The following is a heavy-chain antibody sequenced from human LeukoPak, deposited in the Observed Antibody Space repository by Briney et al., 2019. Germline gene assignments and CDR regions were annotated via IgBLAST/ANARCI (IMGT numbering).Heavy chain of an antibody. Sequence: TGGSVRLSCVVSGFTFSNYAMSWVRQAPWKGLEWVSAISGDGVTTYYADSVKGRFTISRDNSKNTLYLQMNSLRAQDTAVYYCAKDRDSVVVPAALEFWGQGTLVTVSS. CDR1: GFTFSNYA. CDR2: ISGDGVTT. D-gene: IGHD2-2*01. J-gene: IGHJ4*02. CDR3: AKDRDSVVVPAALEF. V-gene: IGHV3-23*01.